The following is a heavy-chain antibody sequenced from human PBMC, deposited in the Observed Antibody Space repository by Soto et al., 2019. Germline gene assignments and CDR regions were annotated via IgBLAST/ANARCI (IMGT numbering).Heavy chain of an antibody. V-gene: IGHV6-1*01. D-gene: IGHD3-3*01. Sequence: SQTLSLTCAISGDSVSNNSAAWNWIRQSPSRGLEWLGRTYYRSKWYNDYAVSVKGRITINPDTSKNQFSMQLNSVTPEDTAVYYCARDKLRFLEWLLLYYYGMDVWGQGTTVTVSS. CDR3: ARDKLRFLEWLLLYYYGMDV. J-gene: IGHJ6*02. CDR1: GDSVSNNSAA. CDR2: TYYRSKWYN.